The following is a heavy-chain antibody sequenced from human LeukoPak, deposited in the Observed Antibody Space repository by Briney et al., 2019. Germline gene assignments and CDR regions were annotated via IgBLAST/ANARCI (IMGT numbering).Heavy chain of an antibody. CDR3: TKTDWFAP. CDR2: VKSDGSIT. J-gene: IGHJ5*02. Sequence: GGSLRLSCAASGFTFSGYGMHWVRQAPGKGLVWLSRVKSDGSITSYADSVKGRFTISRDNAKNTLYLQMNSLRAEDTAVYYCTKTDWFAPWGQGTLVTVSS. CDR1: GFTFSGYG. V-gene: IGHV3-74*01. D-gene: IGHD2-21*02.